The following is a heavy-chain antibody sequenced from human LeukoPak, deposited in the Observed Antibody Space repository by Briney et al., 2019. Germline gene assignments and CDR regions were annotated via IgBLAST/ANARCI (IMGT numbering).Heavy chain of an antibody. J-gene: IGHJ5*02. V-gene: IGHV1-46*01. D-gene: IGHD2-21*02. CDR1: GYIFTSYS. Sequence: GASVKVSCKASGYIFTSYSMHWVRQAPGQGLEWMGIINPSGGSTTYAQKFQGRVTMTRDTSTSTVYMELSSLRSEDTAVYYCARGGSCNSASGGDCSHLLIAWGQGTLVTVSS. CDR2: INPSGGST. CDR3: ARGGSCNSASGGDCSHLLIA.